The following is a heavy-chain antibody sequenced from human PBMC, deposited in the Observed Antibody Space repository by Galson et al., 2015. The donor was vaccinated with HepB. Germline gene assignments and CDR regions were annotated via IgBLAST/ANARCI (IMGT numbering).Heavy chain of an antibody. CDR2: ISWDSGSI. CDR3: AKDMGYDSSGYLLDY. D-gene: IGHD3-22*01. Sequence: SLRLSCAASGFTFDDYAMHWVRQAPGKGLEGVSGISWDSGSIGYADSVKGRFTISRDNAKNSLYLQINSLRAEDTALYYCAKDMGYDSSGYLLDYWGQGTLVTVSS. CDR1: GFTFDDYA. J-gene: IGHJ4*02. V-gene: IGHV3-9*01.